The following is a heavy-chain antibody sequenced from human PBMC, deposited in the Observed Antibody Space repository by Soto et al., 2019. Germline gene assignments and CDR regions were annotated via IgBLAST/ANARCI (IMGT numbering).Heavy chain of an antibody. CDR3: ARVGSGRSGYAFDI. Sequence: GGSLRLSCAASGITFTTYAMSWVRQAPGKGLEWVSTVAANVTNRHYADFVKGRFTISRDNAKNSLYLQMNSLRAEDTAVYYCARVGSGRSGYAFDIWGQGTMVTVSS. CDR2: VAANVTNR. D-gene: IGHD1-26*01. J-gene: IGHJ3*02. CDR1: GITFTTYA. V-gene: IGHV3-21*01.